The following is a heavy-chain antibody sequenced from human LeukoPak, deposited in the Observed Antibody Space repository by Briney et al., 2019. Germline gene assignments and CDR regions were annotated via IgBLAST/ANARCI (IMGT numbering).Heavy chain of an antibody. V-gene: IGHV4-59*12. D-gene: IGHD2-15*01. CDR3: AREATVVVAPMVL. CDR2: VYYSGST. CDR1: GDSIISYY. Sequence: PSETLSLTCTVSGDSIISYYWSWIRQPPGKGLEWIGNVYYSGSTNYNPSLKSRVTISADTSKNQFSLKLSSVTAADTAVYYCAREATVVVAPMVLWGQGSLVTVSS. J-gene: IGHJ4*02.